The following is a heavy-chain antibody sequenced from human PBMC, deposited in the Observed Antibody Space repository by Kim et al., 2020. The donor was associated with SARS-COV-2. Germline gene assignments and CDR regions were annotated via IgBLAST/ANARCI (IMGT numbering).Heavy chain of an antibody. Sequence: SETLSLTCTVSGGSISSGGYYWSWIRQHPGKVLEWIGYIYYSGSTYYNPSLKSRVTISVDTSKNQFSLKLSSVTAADTAVYYCARAMGITIFGVVIVNWFDPWGQGTLVTVSS. CDR3: ARAMGITIFGVVIVNWFDP. D-gene: IGHD3-3*01. CDR2: IYYSGST. CDR1: GGSISSGGYY. V-gene: IGHV4-31*03. J-gene: IGHJ5*02.